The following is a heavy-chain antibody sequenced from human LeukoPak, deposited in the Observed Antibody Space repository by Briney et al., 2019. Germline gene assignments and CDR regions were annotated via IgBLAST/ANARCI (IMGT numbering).Heavy chain of an antibody. V-gene: IGHV4-59*01. J-gene: IGHJ3*02. CDR3: ARELAVAGSSAFDI. CDR2: IYYSGST. D-gene: IGHD6-19*01. Sequence: SETLSLTCTVSGGSISSYYWSWIRQPPGKGLEWIGYIYYSGSTNYNPSLKSRVSISVDTSKNQFSLKQSSVTAADTAVYYCARELAVAGSSAFDIWGQGTMVTVSS. CDR1: GGSISSYY.